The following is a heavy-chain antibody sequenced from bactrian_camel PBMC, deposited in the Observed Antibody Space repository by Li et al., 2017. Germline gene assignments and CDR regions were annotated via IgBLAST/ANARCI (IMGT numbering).Heavy chain of an antibody. CDR1: GYTYSAYC. V-gene: IGHV3S55*01. CDR3: AATPNCRLPTDYTLGANRPAYRH. J-gene: IGHJ4*01. CDR2: IDSDGTT. Sequence: HVQLVESGGGPVQAGESLRLSCKTSGYTYSAYCMGWFRQAPGKEREGVAAIDSDGTTAYVDSVKGWFTISQDNAKNTLYLQMNSLRPEDTAMYYCAATPNCRLPTDYTLGANRPAYRHWGQGTQVTVS. D-gene: IGHD2*01.